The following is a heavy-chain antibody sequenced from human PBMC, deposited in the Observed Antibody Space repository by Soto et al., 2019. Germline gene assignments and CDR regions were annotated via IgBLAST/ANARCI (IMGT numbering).Heavy chain of an antibody. Sequence: XVKGACKASGYTMTIYAMHWGLQAPGQRLEWMGWINAGNGNTKYSQKFQGRVTITRDTSASTAYRELSSLRSEDTAVYYCASASSGYYSPPYRFDYWGQGPLVTVSS. CDR1: GYTMTIYA. CDR2: INAGNGNT. D-gene: IGHD3-22*01. CDR3: ASASSGYYSPPYRFDY. J-gene: IGHJ4*02. V-gene: IGHV1-3*01.